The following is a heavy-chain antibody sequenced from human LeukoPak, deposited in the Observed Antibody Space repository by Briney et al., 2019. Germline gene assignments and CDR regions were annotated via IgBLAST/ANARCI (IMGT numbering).Heavy chain of an antibody. CDR1: GASISSYY. V-gene: IGHV4-59*12. Sequence: ETLSLTCTVSGASISSYYWSWIRQPPGKGLEWIGYVYYSGSTNYNPSLKSRVTMSVDTSKNQFSLRLSSVTAADTAVYYCARGGSHFDYWGQGTLVTVSS. J-gene: IGHJ4*02. CDR3: ARGGSHFDY. CDR2: VYYSGST. D-gene: IGHD1-26*01.